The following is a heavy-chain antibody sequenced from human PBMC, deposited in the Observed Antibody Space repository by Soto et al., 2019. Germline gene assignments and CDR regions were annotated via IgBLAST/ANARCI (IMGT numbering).Heavy chain of an antibody. CDR2: IYYSGST. Sequence: SETLSLTCTVSGGSISSYYWSWIRQPPGKGLEWIGYIYYSGSTNYNPSLKSRVTISVDTSKNQFSLKLSSVTAADTAVYYCARLDDSSGYPHFQHWGQGTLVTVSS. J-gene: IGHJ1*01. D-gene: IGHD3-22*01. V-gene: IGHV4-59*08. CDR3: ARLDDSSGYPHFQH. CDR1: GGSISSYY.